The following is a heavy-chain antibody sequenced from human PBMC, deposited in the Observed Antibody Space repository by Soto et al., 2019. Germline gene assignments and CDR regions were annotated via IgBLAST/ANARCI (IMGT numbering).Heavy chain of an antibody. V-gene: IGHV3-30*18. CDR3: AKDLGDSSGWYSHYYGMDV. J-gene: IGHJ6*02. CDR1: GFTFSSYG. D-gene: IGHD6-19*01. Sequence: GGSLRLSCAASGFTFSSYGMHWVRQAPGKGLEWVAVISYDGSNKYYADSVKGRFTISRDNSKNTLYLQMNSLRAEDTAVYYCAKDLGDSSGWYSHYYGMDVWGQGTTVTVSS. CDR2: ISYDGSNK.